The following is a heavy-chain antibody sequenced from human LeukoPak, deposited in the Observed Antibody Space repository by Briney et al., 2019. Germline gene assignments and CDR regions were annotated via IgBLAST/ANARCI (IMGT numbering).Heavy chain of an antibody. J-gene: IGHJ5*01. V-gene: IGHV4-39*01. CDR3: ARPRGDCSSSSCYLSWFDS. Sequence: SETLSLTCTVSGXSISSYYWGWIRQPPGKGLEWMGSLSYSGTTYYNPALKSQVTISVDRSNIQFSMKLNSVTAADTAVYDSARPRGDCSSSSCYLSWFDSWGQGTLVTVSS. CDR1: GXSISSYY. CDR2: LSYSGTT. D-gene: IGHD2-2*01.